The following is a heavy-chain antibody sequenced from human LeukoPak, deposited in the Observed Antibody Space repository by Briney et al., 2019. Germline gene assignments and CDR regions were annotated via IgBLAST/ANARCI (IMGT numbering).Heavy chain of an antibody. D-gene: IGHD5-12*01. V-gene: IGHV4-39*01. Sequence: PSETLSLTCTVSGDSTSSSTYYWDWIRQAPGKGLELIGNIYDSGTTHYNPCLKSRVTISGDTSKNQFSLKLNSVTAADTAIYYCATHRRSGSGGSENAFEIWGQGTMVTVSS. CDR3: ATHRRSGSGGSENAFEI. J-gene: IGHJ3*02. CDR1: GDSTSSSTYY. CDR2: IYDSGTT.